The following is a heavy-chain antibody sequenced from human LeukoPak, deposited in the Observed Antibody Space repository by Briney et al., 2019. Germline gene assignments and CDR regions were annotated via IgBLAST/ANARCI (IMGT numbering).Heavy chain of an antibody. CDR2: INHSGST. J-gene: IGHJ4*02. Sequence: SETLSLTCAVYGGSFSGYYWSWIRQPPGKGLEWIGEINHSGSTNYNPSLKSRVTISVDTSKNQFSLKLSSVTAADTAVYYCARAKGGYYDYWGQGTLVTVSS. CDR1: GGSFSGYY. V-gene: IGHV4-34*01. CDR3: ARAKGGYYDY. D-gene: IGHD3-22*01.